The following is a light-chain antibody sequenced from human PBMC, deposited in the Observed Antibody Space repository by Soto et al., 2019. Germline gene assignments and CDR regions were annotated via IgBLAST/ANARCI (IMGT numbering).Light chain of an antibody. CDR1: NSDIGGFNF. Sequence: QSVLTQPASVSGSPAQSITISCTGTNSDIGGFNFVSWYQNHPGKAPKLLTYEVSDQASGVSNRFSGSKSGNTATLTISGLQAEDEADYYCGSYTTSTSLFVFGSGTKVTVL. CDR3: GSYTTSTSLFV. V-gene: IGLV2-14*01. CDR2: EVS. J-gene: IGLJ1*01.